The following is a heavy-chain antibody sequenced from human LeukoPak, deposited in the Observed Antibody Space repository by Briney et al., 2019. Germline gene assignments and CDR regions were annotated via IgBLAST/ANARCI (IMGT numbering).Heavy chain of an antibody. CDR1: GYTFTSYG. D-gene: IGHD6-19*01. J-gene: IGHJ4*02. V-gene: IGHV1-18*01. Sequence: ASVKVSCKASGYTFTSYGISWMRQAPGHGLEWMGWISAYNGNTYYAQKLQGRVTMTTDTSTSTAYMKLRSLRSDDTAVYYCARGSPLMAGIYNFDYWGQGRLVTVSS. CDR3: ARGSPLMAGIYNFDY. CDR2: ISAYNGNT.